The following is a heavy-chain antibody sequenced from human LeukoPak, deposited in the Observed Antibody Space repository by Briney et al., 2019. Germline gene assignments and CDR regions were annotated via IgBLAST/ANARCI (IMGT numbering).Heavy chain of an antibody. D-gene: IGHD3-10*01. CDR3: ARDYGSGSYGAFDI. J-gene: IGHJ3*02. CDR2: IYHSGST. CDR1: GGSISSSNW. Sequence: SGTPSLTCAVSGGSISSSNWWSWVRQPPGKGLEWIGEIYHSGSTNYNPSLKSRVTISVDNSKNQFSLTLSSVTAADTAVYYCARDYGSGSYGAFDIWGQGTMVTVSS. V-gene: IGHV4-4*02.